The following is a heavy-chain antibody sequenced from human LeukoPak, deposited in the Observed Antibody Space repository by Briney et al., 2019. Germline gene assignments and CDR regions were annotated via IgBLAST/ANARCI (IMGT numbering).Heavy chain of an antibody. J-gene: IGHJ4*02. V-gene: IGHV3-23*01. CDR3: ANARYYNSDWYGLDY. D-gene: IGHD6-19*01. CDR1: GFTFSSYA. Sequence: PGGSLRLSCAASGFTFSSYAMSWVRQAPGKGPEWVTGISSGGDYTYYGDSVKGRFTISRDNSKNTLYLQMNSLRVEDTAVHYCANARYYNSDWYGLDYWGQGTQVTVSS. CDR2: ISSGGDYT.